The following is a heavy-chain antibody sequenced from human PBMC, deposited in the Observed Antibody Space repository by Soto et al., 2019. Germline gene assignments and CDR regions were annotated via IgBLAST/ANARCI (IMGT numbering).Heavy chain of an antibody. CDR2: IYHSGST. CDR1: GGSISSSNW. D-gene: IGHD6-13*01. V-gene: IGHV4-4*02. J-gene: IGHJ4*02. CDR3: ARAAMGGSSWPFDY. Sequence: SETLSLTCAVSGGSISSSNWWSWVRQHPGKGLEWIGEIYHSGSTNYNPSLKSRVTISVDKSKNQFSLKLSPVTAADTAVYYCARAAMGGSSWPFDYWGQGTLVTVSS.